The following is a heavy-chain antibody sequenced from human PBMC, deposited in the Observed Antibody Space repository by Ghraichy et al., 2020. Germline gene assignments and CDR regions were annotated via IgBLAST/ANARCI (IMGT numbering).Heavy chain of an antibody. CDR2: INHGGDT. V-gene: IGHV4-34*01. CDR1: NGSFSGYY. J-gene: IGHJ6*02. D-gene: IGHD4-23*01. CDR3: ARGGVTVVVPDYYGLDV. Sequence: SETLSLTCAVYNGSFSGYYWSWIRQTPGKGLEWIGEINHGGDTSYNPSLKSRVTISVDTSKTQISLKMTSLTAADTAVYYCARGGVTVVVPDYYGLDVWGQGTTVTVAS.